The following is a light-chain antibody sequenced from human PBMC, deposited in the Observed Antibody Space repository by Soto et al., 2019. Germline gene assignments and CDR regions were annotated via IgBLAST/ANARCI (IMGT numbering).Light chain of an antibody. J-gene: IGLJ2*01. CDR1: TSDVGGYNY. Sequence: QSVLTQPASVSGSPGQSITISCTGTTSDVGGYNYVSWYQQNPGKAPKLMIYEVSNRPSAVSNRFSGSKSGSTASLTISGLQAEDEADYYCSSYTSSSTMVFGGGTKVTVL. V-gene: IGLV2-14*01. CDR2: EVS. CDR3: SSYTSSSTMV.